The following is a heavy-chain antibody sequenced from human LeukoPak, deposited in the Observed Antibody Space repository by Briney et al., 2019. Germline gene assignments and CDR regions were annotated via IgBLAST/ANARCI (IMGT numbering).Heavy chain of an antibody. V-gene: IGHV1-2*06. Sequence: ASVKVSCKASVYTFTGYYMHWVRQAPGQGLEWMGRINPNSGGTNYAQKFQGRVTMTRDTSISTAYMELSRLRSDDTAVYYCARGASSSSFDYWGQGTLVSVSS. CDR3: ARGASSSSFDY. J-gene: IGHJ4*02. CDR1: VYTFTGYY. D-gene: IGHD6-13*01. CDR2: INPNSGGT.